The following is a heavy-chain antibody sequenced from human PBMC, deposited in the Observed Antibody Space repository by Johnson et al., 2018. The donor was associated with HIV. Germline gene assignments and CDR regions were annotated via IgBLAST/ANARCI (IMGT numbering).Heavy chain of an antibody. J-gene: IGHJ3*02. D-gene: IGHD6-13*01. Sequence: VQLVESGGGLAQPGGSLKVSCAASGFTVSSNYMSWVRQAPGKGLEWVSVIYSGGSTYYADSVKGRFTISRDNSKNTLYLQMNSLRDEDTAVYYCARYSSSSRDTFDIWGQGTMVTVSS. CDR3: ARYSSSSRDTFDI. CDR2: IYSGGST. CDR1: GFTVSSNY. V-gene: IGHV3-66*02.